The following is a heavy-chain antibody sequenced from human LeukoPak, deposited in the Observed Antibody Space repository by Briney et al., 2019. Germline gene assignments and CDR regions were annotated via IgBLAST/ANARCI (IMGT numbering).Heavy chain of an antibody. V-gene: IGHV3-23*01. D-gene: IGHD6-6*01. CDR3: AKKLGSSLGDFLDY. Sequence: YPGGSLRLSCVASGFIFSRYAMSWVRQAPGKGLEWVSDINDNGGGTFYADSVKGRFSVSRDNSKNTLYMQMNSLRGGDTAVYYCAKKLGSSLGDFLDYWGQGTLVTVSS. J-gene: IGHJ4*02. CDR2: INDNGGGT. CDR1: GFIFSRYA.